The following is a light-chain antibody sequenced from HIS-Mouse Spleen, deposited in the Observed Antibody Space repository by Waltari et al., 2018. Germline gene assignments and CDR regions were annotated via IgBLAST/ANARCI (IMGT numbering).Light chain of an antibody. CDR3: CSYAGSSTWV. Sequence: QSALTQPASVSGSPGQSITISCTGTSSDVGSYNLFSWYQQHPGKAPKLMIYGGSKRPSGVSNRVSGSKSGNTASLTISGLQAEDEADYYCCSYAGSSTWVFGGGTKLTVL. CDR1: SSDVGSYNL. V-gene: IGLV2-23*01. J-gene: IGLJ3*02. CDR2: GGS.